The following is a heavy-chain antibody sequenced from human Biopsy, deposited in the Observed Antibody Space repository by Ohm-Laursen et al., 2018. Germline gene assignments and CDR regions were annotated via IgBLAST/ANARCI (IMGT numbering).Heavy chain of an antibody. V-gene: IGHV3-33*08. J-gene: IGHJ6*02. CDR3: ARDRYYGSANYFGYYNMDV. CDR1: GFPFTGFS. Sequence: SLRLSCTASGFPFTGFSMDWVRQAPGKGLAWVAVIWYDGSNKYYADSVKGRFTISRDNSKNTLFLQMNNLRAEDTAVYYCARDRYYGSANYFGYYNMDVWGQGTTVTVSS. CDR2: IWYDGSNK. D-gene: IGHD3-10*01.